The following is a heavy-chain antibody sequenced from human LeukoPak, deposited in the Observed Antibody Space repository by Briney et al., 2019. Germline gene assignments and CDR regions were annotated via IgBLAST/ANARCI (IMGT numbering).Heavy chain of an antibody. J-gene: IGHJ3*02. Sequence: SETLSLTCAVSGGSISSGGYSWSWLRQRPGQGREWVVYIYHSGSTYYKPSLKSRVTISVDRSKNQFSLKLSSVTAADTAVYSCARAGGQVVRDAFDIWGQGTMVTVSS. CDR3: ARAGGQVVRDAFDI. D-gene: IGHD3-22*01. V-gene: IGHV4-30-2*01. CDR2: IYHSGST. CDR1: GGSISSGGYS.